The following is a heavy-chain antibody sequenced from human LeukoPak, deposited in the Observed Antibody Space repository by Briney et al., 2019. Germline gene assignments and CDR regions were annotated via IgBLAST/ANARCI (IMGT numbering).Heavy chain of an antibody. D-gene: IGHD6-19*01. CDR3: AKATTEQWLVLDY. Sequence: PGGSLRLSCAASGYTFSSYWMSWVRQAPGKGLEWVANIKQDGSEKYYVDSVKGRFTISRDNAKNSLYLQMNSLRAEDTAVYCCAKATTEQWLVLDYWGQGTLVTVSS. CDR2: IKQDGSEK. V-gene: IGHV3-7*01. CDR1: GYTFSSYW. J-gene: IGHJ4*02.